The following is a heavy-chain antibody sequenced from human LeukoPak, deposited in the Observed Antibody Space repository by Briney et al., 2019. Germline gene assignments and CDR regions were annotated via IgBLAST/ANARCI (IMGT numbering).Heavy chain of an antibody. CDR2: IYYSGST. D-gene: IGHD6-13*01. V-gene: IGHV4-39*01. CDR3: ARHDGSSSSFDY. J-gene: IGHJ4*02. Sequence: SETLSLTCTVSGGSISSSSYYWGWIRQPPGKGLEWIGSIYYSGSTYYNPSLKSRVTIPVDTSKNQFSLKLSSVTAADTAVYYCARHDGSSSSFDYWGQGTLVTVSS. CDR1: GGSISSSSYY.